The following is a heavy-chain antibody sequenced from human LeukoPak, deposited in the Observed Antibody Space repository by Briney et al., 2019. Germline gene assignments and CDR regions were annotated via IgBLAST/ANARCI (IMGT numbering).Heavy chain of an antibody. V-gene: IGHV3-30*18. Sequence: GGSLRLSCAASGFTFSSYSMNWVRQAPGKGLEWVAVISYDGSNKYYADSVKGRFTISRDNSKNTLYLQMNSLRAEDTAVYYCAKAYRHSSGWYGDWGQGTLVAVSS. CDR3: AKAYRHSSGWYGD. D-gene: IGHD6-19*01. CDR1: GFTFSSYS. J-gene: IGHJ4*02. CDR2: ISYDGSNK.